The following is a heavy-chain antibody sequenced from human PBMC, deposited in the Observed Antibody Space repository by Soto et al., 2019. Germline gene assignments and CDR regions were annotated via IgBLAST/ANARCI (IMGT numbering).Heavy chain of an antibody. CDR3: AREVGGVIAAAARRGLYFYYGMDV. V-gene: IGHV3-48*02. CDR2: ISSSSSTI. D-gene: IGHD6-13*01. CDR1: GFTFSSYS. Sequence: GGSLRLSCAASGFTFSSYSMNWVRQAPGKGLEWVSYISSSSSTIYYTDSVKGRFTISRDNAKNSLYLQMNSLRDEDTAVYYCAREVGGVIAAAARRGLYFYYGMDVWGQGTTVTVSS. J-gene: IGHJ6*02.